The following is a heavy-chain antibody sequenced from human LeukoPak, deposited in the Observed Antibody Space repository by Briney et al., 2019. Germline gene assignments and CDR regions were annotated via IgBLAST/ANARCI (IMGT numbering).Heavy chain of an antibody. Sequence: PSETLSLTCTVSGGSISSYYWSWIRQPAGKGLEWIGRIYTSGSTNYNPSLKSRVTMSVDTSKNQFSLKPSSVTAADTAVYYCARTRITIFGVVIEYMDVWGKGTTVTVSS. D-gene: IGHD3-3*01. CDR3: ARTRITIFGVVIEYMDV. CDR1: GGSISSYY. CDR2: IYTSGST. J-gene: IGHJ6*03. V-gene: IGHV4-4*07.